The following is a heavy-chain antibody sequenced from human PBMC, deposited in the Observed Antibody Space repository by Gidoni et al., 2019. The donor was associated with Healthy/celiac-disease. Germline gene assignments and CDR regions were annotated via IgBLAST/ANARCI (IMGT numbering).Heavy chain of an antibody. CDR2: IYYSGST. Sequence: QLQLQESGPGLVKPSETLSLTCTVSGGSISSYYWSWIRRPPGKGLEWIGYIYYSGSTNYNPSLKSRVTISVDTSKNQFSLKLSSVTAADTAVYYCARGDPELLPHYWGQGTLVTVSS. CDR3: ARGDPELLPHY. J-gene: IGHJ4*02. V-gene: IGHV4-59*01. CDR1: GGSISSYY. D-gene: IGHD1-26*01.